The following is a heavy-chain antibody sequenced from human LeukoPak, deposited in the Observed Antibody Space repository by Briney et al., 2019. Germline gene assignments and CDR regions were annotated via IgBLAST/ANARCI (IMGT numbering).Heavy chain of an antibody. CDR2: INTNTGKP. CDR1: GYTFTSYA. D-gene: IGHD2-2*01. J-gene: IGHJ3*02. V-gene: IGHV7-4-1*02. CDR3: ARYPLGIVVVPAAKVGDAFDI. Sequence: ASVKVSCKASGYTFTSYAMNWVRQAPGQGLEWMGWINTNTGKPTYAQGFTGRFVFSLDTSVSTAYLQISSLKAEDTAVYYCARYPLGIVVVPAAKVGDAFDIWGQGTMVTVSS.